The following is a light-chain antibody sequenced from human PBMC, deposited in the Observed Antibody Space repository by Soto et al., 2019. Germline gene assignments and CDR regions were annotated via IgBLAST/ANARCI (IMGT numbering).Light chain of an antibody. CDR3: SSYTSSSTYV. V-gene: IGLV2-14*01. Sequence: QSVLTQPSSVCGSPGQAITISCTATISDVGAYNYVSWYQQHPGKAPKLIIYEVSNRPSGVSNRFSGSKSGNAASLTISGLQAEDEADYYCSSYTSSSTYVFGTGTKVTVL. J-gene: IGLJ1*01. CDR2: EVS. CDR1: ISDVGAYNY.